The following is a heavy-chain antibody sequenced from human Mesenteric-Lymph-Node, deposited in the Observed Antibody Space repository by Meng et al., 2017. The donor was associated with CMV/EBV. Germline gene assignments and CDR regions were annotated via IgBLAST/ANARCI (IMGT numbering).Heavy chain of an antibody. CDR1: GFTFSSYA. CDR2: IYSGDSST. Sequence: GESLKISCAASGFTFSSYAMSWVRQAPGKGLEWVSLIYSGDSSTYYADSVRGRFTISRDNSKKTLFLQMNSLRAEDTAVYYCAKQFTSGWYFFDYWGQGTLVAVSS. V-gene: IGHV3-23*03. D-gene: IGHD6-19*01. CDR3: AKQFTSGWYFFDY. J-gene: IGHJ4*02.